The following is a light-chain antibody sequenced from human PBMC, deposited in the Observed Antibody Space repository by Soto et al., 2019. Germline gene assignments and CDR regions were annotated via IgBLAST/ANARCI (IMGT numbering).Light chain of an antibody. CDR3: SSYTSRSTYV. CDR2: EVT. V-gene: IGLV2-14*01. Sequence: QSALTQPASVSGSPGQSITVSCTGTSNDVGGYDYVSWYQQHPGKAPKLMIFEVTNRPSGVSNRFSGSKSDNTASLTISGLQAEDEADYYCSSYTSRSTYVFGTGTKLTVL. J-gene: IGLJ1*01. CDR1: SNDVGGYDY.